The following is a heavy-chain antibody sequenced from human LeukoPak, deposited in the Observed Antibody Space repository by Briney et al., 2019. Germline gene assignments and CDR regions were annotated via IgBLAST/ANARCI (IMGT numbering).Heavy chain of an antibody. CDR1: GGSISGYY. J-gene: IGHJ6*02. CDR3: AGERHDWGWGYYYYGMDV. CDR2: ICYSGST. V-gene: IGHV4-59*01. D-gene: IGHD7-27*01. Sequence: PSETLSLTCTVSGGSISGYYWSWIRQPPGKGLEWIGYICYSGSTNYNPSLKSRVTISVDTSKNQFSLKLSSVTAADTAVYYCAGERHDWGWGYYYYGMDVWGQGTTVTVSS.